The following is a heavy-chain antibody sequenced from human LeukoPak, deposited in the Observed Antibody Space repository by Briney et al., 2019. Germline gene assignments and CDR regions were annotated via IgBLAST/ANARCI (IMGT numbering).Heavy chain of an antibody. V-gene: IGHV3-11*01. J-gene: IGHJ4*02. CDR1: GFTFSDYY. CDR2: ISSSDSTI. Sequence: GGSLRLSCAASGFTFSDYYISWIRQAPGKGLEWVSYISSSDSTIYYADSLKGRFTISRDNAKNSLYLQMNSLRVEDTAVYYCARRLVTTFTAWDFWGQGTLVTVSS. D-gene: IGHD4-17*01. CDR3: ARRLVTTFTAWDF.